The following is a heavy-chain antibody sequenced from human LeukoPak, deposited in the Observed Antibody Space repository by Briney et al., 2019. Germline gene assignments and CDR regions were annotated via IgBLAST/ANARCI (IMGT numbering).Heavy chain of an antibody. CDR1: GFTFSSYS. Sequence: GSLRLSCAASGFTFSSYSMNWVRQAPGKGLEWIGEINHSGSTNYNPSLKSRVTISVDTSKNQFSLKLSSVTAADTAVYYCASHSSWPPRMDVWGQGTTVTVSS. CDR2: INHSGST. V-gene: IGHV4-34*01. J-gene: IGHJ6*02. D-gene: IGHD6-13*01. CDR3: ASHSSWPPRMDV.